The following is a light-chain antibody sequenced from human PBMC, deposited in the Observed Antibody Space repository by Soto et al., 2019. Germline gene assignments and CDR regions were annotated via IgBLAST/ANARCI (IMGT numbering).Light chain of an antibody. CDR1: SSDVGRYNC. J-gene: IGLJ2*01. CDR3: TSYRSGSTPVV. Sequence: QSALTQPASVSGSPGQSITISCTGTSSDVGRYNCVSWYQHHPGKAPKLMIYEVTNRPSGVSNRFSGSKSGNTASLTISGLQAEDEADYYCTSYRSGSTPVVFGGGTKLTAL. CDR2: EVT. V-gene: IGLV2-14*01.